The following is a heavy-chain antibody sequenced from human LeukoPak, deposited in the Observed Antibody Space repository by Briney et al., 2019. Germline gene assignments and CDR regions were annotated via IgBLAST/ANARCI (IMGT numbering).Heavy chain of an antibody. CDR3: AKGASSGWSPYFDY. CDR2: ISWNSGSI. D-gene: IGHD6-19*01. CDR1: GFTFDDYA. Sequence: GGSLRLSYAASGFTFDDYAMHWVRQAPGKGLEWVSGISWNSGSIGYADSVKGRFTISRDNAKNSLYLQMNSLRAEDTALYYCAKGASSGWSPYFDYWGQGTLVTVSS. J-gene: IGHJ4*02. V-gene: IGHV3-9*01.